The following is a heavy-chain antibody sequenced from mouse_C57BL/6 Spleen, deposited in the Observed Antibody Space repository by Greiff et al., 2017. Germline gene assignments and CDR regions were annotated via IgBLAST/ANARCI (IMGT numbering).Heavy chain of an antibody. V-gene: IGHV1-42*01. D-gene: IGHD2-3*01. J-gene: IGHJ4*01. Sequence: EVKLVESGPELVKPGASVKISCKASGYSFTGYYMNWVKQSPEKSLEWIGEINPSTGGTTYNQKFKAKATLTVDKSSSTAYMQLKSLTSEDSAVYYCARSGPYEAMDYWGQGTSVTVSS. CDR2: INPSTGGT. CDR1: GYSFTGYY. CDR3: ARSGPYEAMDY.